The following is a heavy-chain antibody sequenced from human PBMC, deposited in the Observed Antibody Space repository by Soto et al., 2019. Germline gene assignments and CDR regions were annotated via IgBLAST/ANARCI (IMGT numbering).Heavy chain of an antibody. V-gene: IGHV3-11*01. J-gene: IGHJ6*02. CDR3: ASLYGSGSYFGYYYGMDV. D-gene: IGHD3-10*01. CDR1: GFTFSDYY. CDR2: ISSSGSTI. Sequence: QVQLVESGGGLVKPGGSLRLSCAASGFTFSDYYMSWIRQAPRKGLEWVSYISSSGSTIYYADSVQGRFTISRDNAKNSLYLQMNSLRAEDTAVYYCASLYGSGSYFGYYYGMDVWGQGTTVTVSS.